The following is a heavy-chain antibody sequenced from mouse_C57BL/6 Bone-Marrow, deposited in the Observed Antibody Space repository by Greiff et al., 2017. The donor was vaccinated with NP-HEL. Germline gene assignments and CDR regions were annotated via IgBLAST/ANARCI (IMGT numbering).Heavy chain of an antibody. D-gene: IGHD1-1*01. CDR3: AREEDYYDSEGWFAY. CDR1: GYTFTSYW. CDR2: IDPSDSYT. Sequence: VQLQQPGAELVMPGASVKLSCKASGYTFTSYWMHWVKQRPGQGLEWIGEIDPSDSYTNYNQKFKGKSTLTVDKSSSTAYMQLSSLTSEDSAVYYCAREEDYYDSEGWFAYWGQGTLVTVSA. J-gene: IGHJ3*01. V-gene: IGHV1-69*01.